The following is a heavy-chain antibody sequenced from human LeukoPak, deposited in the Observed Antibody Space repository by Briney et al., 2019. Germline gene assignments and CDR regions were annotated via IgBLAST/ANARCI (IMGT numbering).Heavy chain of an antibody. Sequence: GGSLRLSCAASGLTFSSYAMSWVRQAPGKGLEWVSAISGSGGSTYYADSVKGRFTISRDNSKNTLYLQMNSLRAEDTAVYYCAKTTNWNFYFDYWGQGTLVTVSS. CDR3: AKTTNWNFYFDY. CDR2: ISGSGGST. V-gene: IGHV3-23*01. CDR1: GLTFSSYA. D-gene: IGHD1-7*01. J-gene: IGHJ4*02.